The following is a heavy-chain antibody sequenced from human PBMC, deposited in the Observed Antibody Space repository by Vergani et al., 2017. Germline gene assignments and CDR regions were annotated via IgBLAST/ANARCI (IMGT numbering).Heavy chain of an antibody. CDR3: ATRPAGGMDV. Sequence: EVQLVESGGGLVKPGGSLRLSCAASGFTFSSYSMNWVRQAPGKGLEWVSSISSSSSYIYYADSVKGRVTISRDNAKNSLYLQMNSLRAEDTAVYYCATRPAGGMDVWGQGTTVTVSS. D-gene: IGHD3-10*01. CDR2: ISSSSSYI. J-gene: IGHJ6*02. CDR1: GFTFSSYS. V-gene: IGHV3-21*01.